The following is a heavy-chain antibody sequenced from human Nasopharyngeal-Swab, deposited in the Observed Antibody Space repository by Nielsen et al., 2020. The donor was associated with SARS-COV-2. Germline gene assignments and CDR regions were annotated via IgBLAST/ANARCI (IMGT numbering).Heavy chain of an antibody. CDR3: ARQRPGDYEDY. V-gene: IGHV4-59*08. Sequence: WIRQPPGKGLEWIGYIYYSGSTNYNPSLKSRVTISVDTSKNQFSLKLSSVTAADTAVYYCARQRPGDYEDYWGQGTLVTVPQ. J-gene: IGHJ4*02. D-gene: IGHD4-17*01. CDR2: IYYSGST.